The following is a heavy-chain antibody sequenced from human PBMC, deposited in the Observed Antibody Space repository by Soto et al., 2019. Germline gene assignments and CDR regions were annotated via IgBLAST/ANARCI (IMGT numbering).Heavy chain of an antibody. CDR3: AKNQERELPKVIDF. J-gene: IGHJ4*02. CDR1: GLTFSNYA. CDR2: MSGSSSTT. Sequence: VRLLESGGGLVKPGGSLRLSCATSGLTFSNYAMSWVRQAPGGGLEWVSSMSGSSSTTYYADSVRGRFTISRDRSKNTPYLQMSSLRAEDTALYYCAKNQERELPKVIDFWGQGTLVTVSS. D-gene: IGHD1-7*01. V-gene: IGHV3-23*01.